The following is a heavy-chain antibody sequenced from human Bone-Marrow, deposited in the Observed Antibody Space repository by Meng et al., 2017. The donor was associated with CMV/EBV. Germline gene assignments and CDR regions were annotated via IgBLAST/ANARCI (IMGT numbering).Heavy chain of an antibody. Sequence: GGSLRLSCAASGFTFSSYWMSWVRQAPGKGLEWVAFIRHDGSNKYYADSVKGRFTISRDTSKNTLSLQMNSLRVEDTAIYYCAKDRAVGGYYDSSGYSDYWGQGTLVTVSS. CDR1: GFTFSSYW. V-gene: IGHV3-30*02. CDR3: AKDRAVGGYYDSSGYSDY. D-gene: IGHD3-22*01. J-gene: IGHJ4*02. CDR2: IRHDGSNK.